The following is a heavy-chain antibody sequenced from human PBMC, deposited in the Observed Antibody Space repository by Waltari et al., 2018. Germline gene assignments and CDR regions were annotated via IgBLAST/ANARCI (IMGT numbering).Heavy chain of an antibody. CDR3: ASLMGAYCSGGSCFAFDY. CDR2: IYYSGST. Sequence: QLQLQESGPGLVKPSETLSLTCTVSGGSISSSSYYWGWIRQPQGQGLAWIGGIYYSGSTYYNPSLKSRVTISVDTSKNQFSLKLSSVTAADTAVYYCASLMGAYCSGGSCFAFDYWGQGTLVTVSS. CDR1: GGSISSSSYY. D-gene: IGHD2-15*01. J-gene: IGHJ4*02. V-gene: IGHV4-39*01.